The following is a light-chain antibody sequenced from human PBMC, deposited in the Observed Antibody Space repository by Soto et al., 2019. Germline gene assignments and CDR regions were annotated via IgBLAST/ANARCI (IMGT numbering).Light chain of an antibody. CDR2: EVS. CDR1: QSLLYSDGRTY. V-gene: IGKV2D-29*01. J-gene: IGKJ4*01. CDR3: MQSIQLPIS. Sequence: DVVLTQTPRSLSVTPGQPASISCKSSQSLLYSDGRTYVYWYLQKPGQPPQLLIHEVSNRFSGVRDRFSGSGSGTDFSLKISRVEAEDVGVYSCMQSIQLPISFGGGTNVEIK.